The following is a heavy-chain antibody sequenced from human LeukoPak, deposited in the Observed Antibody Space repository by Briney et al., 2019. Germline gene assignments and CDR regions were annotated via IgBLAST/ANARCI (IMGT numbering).Heavy chain of an antibody. J-gene: IGHJ5*02. CDR3: ARGFWGSSYNWFDP. CDR1: GFTFSSYE. V-gene: IGHV3-48*03. CDR2: ISSSGSTI. Sequence: GGSLRLSCAASGFTFSSYEMNWVRQAPGKGLEWVSYISSSGSTIYYAGSVKGRFTISRDNAKNPLYLQMNSLRAEDTAVYYCARGFWGSSYNWFDPWGQGTLVTVSS. D-gene: IGHD5-18*01.